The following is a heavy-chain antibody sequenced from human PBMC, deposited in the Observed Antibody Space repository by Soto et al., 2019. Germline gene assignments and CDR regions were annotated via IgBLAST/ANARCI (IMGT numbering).Heavy chain of an antibody. J-gene: IGHJ4*02. Sequence: PGGSLRLSCAASGFTFSNYAMSWVRQAPGKGLEWVSAISGSGGTTYYADSVKGRFTISRDNSKNTLYLQVNSLRAEDTAVYYCVKDQYSGRPGKTDYCGQGSLVPVSS. D-gene: IGHD1-26*01. CDR1: GFTFSNYA. CDR3: VKDQYSGRPGKTDY. V-gene: IGHV3-23*01. CDR2: ISGSGGTT.